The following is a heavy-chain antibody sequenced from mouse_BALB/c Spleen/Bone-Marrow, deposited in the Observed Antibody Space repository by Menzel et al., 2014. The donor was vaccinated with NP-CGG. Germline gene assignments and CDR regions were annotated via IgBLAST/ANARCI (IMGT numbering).Heavy chain of an antibody. CDR2: IDTSDSYT. D-gene: IGHD2-14*01. Sequence: QLQQPGAELVMPGASVKMSCKASGYTFTDYWMHWVKQRPGQGLEWIGAIDTSDSYTSYNQKFKGKATLTVDESSSTAYMQLSSLTSEDSAVYYCARSDYRYDPFAYWGQGTLVTVSA. CDR1: GYTFTDYW. V-gene: IGHV1-69*01. J-gene: IGHJ3*01. CDR3: ARSDYRYDPFAY.